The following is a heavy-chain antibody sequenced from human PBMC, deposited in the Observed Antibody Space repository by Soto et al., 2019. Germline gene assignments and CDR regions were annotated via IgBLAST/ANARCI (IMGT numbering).Heavy chain of an antibody. Sequence: SGTLSLTCAASGGTIRSYDLSWIRQSPEKGLEWIAYFYHSGNSTYKPSLKSRVTITVDTSKTQFPLSLSSVTAADTAVYFCARISAVDPYGYVNGGLDVWGQGTTVTVSS. D-gene: IGHD5-18*01. CDR1: GGTIRSYD. V-gene: IGHV4-59*01. J-gene: IGHJ6*02. CDR2: FYHSGNS. CDR3: ARISAVDPYGYVNGGLDV.